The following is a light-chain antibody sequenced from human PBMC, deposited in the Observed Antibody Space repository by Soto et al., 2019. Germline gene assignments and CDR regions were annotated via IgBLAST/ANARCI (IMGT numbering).Light chain of an antibody. CDR2: EVS. CDR1: SSDVGGYNY. V-gene: IGLV2-8*01. CDR3: SSYAGSNHVV. Sequence: QSALTQPPSASGSPGQSVTISCTGTSSDVGGYNYVSWYQQHPGKAPKLMIYEVSKRPSGVPDRFSGSKSGNTAPLTVSGLQAEDEADYYCSSYAGSNHVVFGGGTQLTVL. J-gene: IGLJ2*01.